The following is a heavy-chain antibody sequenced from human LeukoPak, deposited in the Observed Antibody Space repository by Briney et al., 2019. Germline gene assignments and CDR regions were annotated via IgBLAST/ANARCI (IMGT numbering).Heavy chain of an antibody. CDR2: IDTDVTST. CDR1: GFTFSSYA. CDR3: ARGYLGIDY. Sequence: GGSLRLSCAASGFTFSSYAMGWVRQAPGKGLVWVSRIDTDVTSTNYADSVKGRFTISRDNAKNTLYLQMNSLRGEDAAVYYCARGYLGIDYWGQGTLVTVSS. V-gene: IGHV3-74*01. D-gene: IGHD1-26*01. J-gene: IGHJ4*02.